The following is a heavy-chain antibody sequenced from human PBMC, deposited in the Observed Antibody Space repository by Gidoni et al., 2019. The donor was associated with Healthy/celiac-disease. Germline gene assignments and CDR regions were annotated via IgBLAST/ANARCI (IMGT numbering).Heavy chain of an antibody. CDR2: IWYDGSNK. Sequence: QVQLVESGGGVVQPGRSLRLSCEASGFTFSSYGMHWVRQAPGKGLEWVAVIWYDGSNKYYADSVKGRFTISRDNSKNTLYLQMNSLRAEETAVYYCARDGSGGVIEIDAFDIWGQGTMVTVSS. V-gene: IGHV3-33*01. CDR1: GFTFSSYG. J-gene: IGHJ3*02. D-gene: IGHD3-16*02. CDR3: ARDGSGGVIEIDAFDI.